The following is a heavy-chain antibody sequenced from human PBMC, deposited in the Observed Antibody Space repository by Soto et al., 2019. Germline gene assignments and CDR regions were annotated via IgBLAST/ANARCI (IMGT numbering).Heavy chain of an antibody. D-gene: IGHD3-10*01. CDR2: ISAYNGNT. Sequence: QVQLVQSGAEVKKPGASVKVSCKASGYTFTSYGISWVRQAPGQGLEWMGWISAYNGNTNYAQKLQGRVTMTIDTSTSTAYMELRSLRSDDTAVYYCARELLWFGEFHYYGMDVWGQGTTVTVSS. J-gene: IGHJ6*02. V-gene: IGHV1-18*01. CDR3: ARELLWFGEFHYYGMDV. CDR1: GYTFTSYG.